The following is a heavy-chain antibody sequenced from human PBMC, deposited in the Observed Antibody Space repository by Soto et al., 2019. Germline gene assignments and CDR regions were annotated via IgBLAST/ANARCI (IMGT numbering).Heavy chain of an antibody. CDR1: GGSISSGDYY. D-gene: IGHD5-12*01. J-gene: IGHJ5*02. Sequence: QVQLQESGPGLVKPSQTLSLTCTVSGGSISSGDYYWSWIRQPPGKGLEWIGYIYYSGSTYYNPSLKRRFTISVDTSKNQFSLKLSSVTAADTAVYYCARYSGYEGLRFDPWGQGTLVTVSS. CDR2: IYYSGST. CDR3: ARYSGYEGLRFDP. V-gene: IGHV4-30-4*01.